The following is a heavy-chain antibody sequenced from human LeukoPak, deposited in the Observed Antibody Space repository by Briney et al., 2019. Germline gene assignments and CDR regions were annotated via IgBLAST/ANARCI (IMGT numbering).Heavy chain of an antibody. CDR3: ASAQLRYFDWFPYYFDY. CDR2: IYYSGST. V-gene: IGHV4-31*03. CDR1: GGSISSGGYS. Sequence: PSETLSLTCTVSGGSISSGGYSWSWIRQHPGKGLEWIGYIYYSGSTYYNPSLKSRVTISVDTSKNQFSLKLSSVTAADTAVYYCASAQLRYFDWFPYYFDYWGQGTLVTVSS. D-gene: IGHD3-9*01. J-gene: IGHJ4*02.